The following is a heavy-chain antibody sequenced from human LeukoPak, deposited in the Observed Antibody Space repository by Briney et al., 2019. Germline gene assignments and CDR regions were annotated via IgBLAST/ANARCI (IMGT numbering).Heavy chain of an antibody. V-gene: IGHV4-34*01. CDR3: ARGDCSGGSCLSFDRNYFDY. CDR2: INHSGST. J-gene: IGHJ4*02. CDR1: GGSFSGYY. D-gene: IGHD2-15*01. Sequence: SETLSLTCAVYGGSFSGYYWSWIRQHPGKGLEWIGEINHSGSTNYNPSLKSRVTISVDTSKNQFSLKLSSVTAADTAVYYCARGDCSGGSCLSFDRNYFDYWGQGTLVTVSS.